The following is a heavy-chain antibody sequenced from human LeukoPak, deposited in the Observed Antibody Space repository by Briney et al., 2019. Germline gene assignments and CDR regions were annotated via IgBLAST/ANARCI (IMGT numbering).Heavy chain of an antibody. V-gene: IGHV5-51*01. CDR1: GYRFTSYW. J-gene: IGHJ4*02. Sequence: GESLKISCKGSGYRFTSYWIGWVRQMPGKGLEWMGIIYPGDSDTRYSPSFQGQVTVSADKSISTAYLQWSSLKASDTAMYYCARRRDGYNYYFDYWGQGTLVTVSS. CDR3: ARRRDGYNYYFDY. CDR2: IYPGDSDT. D-gene: IGHD5-24*01.